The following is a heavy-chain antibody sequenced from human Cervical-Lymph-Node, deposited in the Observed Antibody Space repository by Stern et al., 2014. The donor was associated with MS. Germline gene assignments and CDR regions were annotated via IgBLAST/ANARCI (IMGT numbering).Heavy chain of an antibody. Sequence: VQLQESGGGLVKPGGSLRLSCAVSGFTFRNYTMNWVRQSPGKGLEWVSSISSTSTYIYYADSVKGRFTISRANAKNSLYLQMNSLRAEDTAVYYCTRARRGFDYWGQGTLVTVSS. CDR3: TRARRGFDY. J-gene: IGHJ4*02. CDR2: ISSTSTYI. CDR1: GFTFRNYT. V-gene: IGHV3-21*01.